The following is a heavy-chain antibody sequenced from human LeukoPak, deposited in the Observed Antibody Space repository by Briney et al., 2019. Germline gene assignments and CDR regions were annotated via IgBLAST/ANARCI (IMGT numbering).Heavy chain of an antibody. CDR1: GFTFRTYW. CDR3: ARWKMELQRNAFDF. D-gene: IGHD1-26*01. V-gene: IGHV3-7*01. Sequence: GGSLRLSCAASGFTFRTYWMSWIRQAPGKGPEWVADINQDGSEKYYVQYVKGRFTVSRDNDPNAVFLQMTNLRADDTAVYYCARWKMELQRNAFDFWGQGTVVTVSS. J-gene: IGHJ3*01. CDR2: INQDGSEK.